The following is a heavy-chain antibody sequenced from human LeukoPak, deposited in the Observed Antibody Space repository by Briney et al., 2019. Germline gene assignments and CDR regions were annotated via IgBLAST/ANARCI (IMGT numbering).Heavy chain of an antibody. CDR2: INSDGSSI. V-gene: IGHV3-74*01. CDR3: GRAFVGYCSSTRCAYYFDY. D-gene: IGHD2-2*01. J-gene: IGHJ4*02. Sequence: GGSLRLSCAASGFTFSSYWMHWVRQAPGKGLVWVSRINSDGSSISYADSVKGRFTISRDNAKNTLYLQMNSLRAEDTAVYYCGRAFVGYCSSTRCAYYFDYWGQGTLATVSS. CDR1: GFTFSSYW.